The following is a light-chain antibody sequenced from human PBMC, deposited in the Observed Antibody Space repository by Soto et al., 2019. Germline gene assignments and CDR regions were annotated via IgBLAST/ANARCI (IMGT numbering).Light chain of an antibody. CDR2: DAS. V-gene: IGKV3-11*01. Sequence: EIVLTQSPATLSLSPGERATLSCRASQSVSSYLAWYRQKPVQAPRLLIYDASNRATGIPARFSGSGSGTDFTLTISSLEPEDFAVYYCQQRSNWPPWTFGQGTKVEIK. J-gene: IGKJ1*01. CDR1: QSVSSY. CDR3: QQRSNWPPWT.